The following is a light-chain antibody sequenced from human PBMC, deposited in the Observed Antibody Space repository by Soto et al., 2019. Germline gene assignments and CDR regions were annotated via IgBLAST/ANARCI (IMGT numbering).Light chain of an antibody. CDR2: WAS. CDR3: QQYYNTPLT. Sequence: DIVMTQSPASLAVSLGERATINCKSSQSVFSSSSNKNYLTWYQQKPGQPPKLLIYWASTRESGVPDRFSGSGSGTDFTLTISSLQAEDVAVYYCQQYYNTPLTFGGGTKVEIK. J-gene: IGKJ4*01. CDR1: QSVFSSSSNKNY. V-gene: IGKV4-1*01.